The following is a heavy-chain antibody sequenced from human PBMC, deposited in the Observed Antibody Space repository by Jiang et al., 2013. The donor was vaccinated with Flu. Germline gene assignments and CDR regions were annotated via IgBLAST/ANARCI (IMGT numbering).Heavy chain of an antibody. CDR2: IYYSGST. CDR1: GGSISSSSYY. CDR3: ARHAPLPPGLKSYFDY. V-gene: IGHV4-39*01. Sequence: PGLVKPSETLSLTCTVSGGSISSSSYYWGWIRQPPGKGLEWIGSIYYSGSTYYNPSLKSRVTISVDTSKNQFSLKLSSVTAADTAVYYCARHAPLPPGLKSYFDYWGQGTLVTVSS. D-gene: IGHD5/OR15-5a*01. J-gene: IGHJ4*02.